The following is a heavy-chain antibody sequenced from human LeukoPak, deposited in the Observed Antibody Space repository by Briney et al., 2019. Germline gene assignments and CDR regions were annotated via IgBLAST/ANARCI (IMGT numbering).Heavy chain of an antibody. D-gene: IGHD3-3*02. CDR2: ISGSGGNT. V-gene: IGHV3-23*01. CDR3: AKAAFSRTSYFDY. Sequence: GGSMRLXCAASGFTFSTYTMSWVRPAPGKGLEWVSAISGSGGNTYYADSVKGRFTISRDNSKNTLYLQMDSLRADDTAVYYCAKAAFSRTSYFDYWGQGTLVTASS. J-gene: IGHJ4*02. CDR1: GFTFSTYT.